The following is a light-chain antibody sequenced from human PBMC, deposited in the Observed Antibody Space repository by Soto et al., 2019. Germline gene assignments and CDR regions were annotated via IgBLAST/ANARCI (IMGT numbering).Light chain of an antibody. CDR2: GAS. CDR3: QQYGSSPPWT. Sequence: EIVMTQSPAALSVSPGDAATLSCRASQTVHSRLAWYQQKPGQAPRLLIYGASTRATGTPPRFRGSGSGTEFTLTISSLQSEDFAVYYCQQYGSSPPWTFGQGTKVEIK. V-gene: IGKV3-15*01. CDR1: QTVHSR. J-gene: IGKJ1*01.